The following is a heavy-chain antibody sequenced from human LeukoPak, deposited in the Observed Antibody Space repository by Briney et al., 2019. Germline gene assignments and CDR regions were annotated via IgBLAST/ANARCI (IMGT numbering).Heavy chain of an antibody. CDR1: GFIFSDYG. CDR2: ISYDGSNK. V-gene: IGHV3-30*19. CDR3: AKDLTYSGFDY. Sequence: PEGSLRLSCAASGFIFSDYGMHWVRQAPGKGLEWVAVISYDGSNKYYADSVKGRFTISRDNSKNTLYLQMNSLRAEDTAVYYCAKDLTYSGFDYWGQGTLVTVSS. J-gene: IGHJ4*02. D-gene: IGHD1-26*01.